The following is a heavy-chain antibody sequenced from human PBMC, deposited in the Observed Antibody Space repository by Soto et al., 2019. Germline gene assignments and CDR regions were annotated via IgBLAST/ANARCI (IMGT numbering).Heavy chain of an antibody. D-gene: IGHD2-21*02. V-gene: IGHV4-39*01. J-gene: IGHJ4*02. CDR2: IYYSGRT. Sequence: PSETLSLTCIVSGESISSSSYYWGWIRRPPGKGLEWIGSIYYSGRTYYNPSFKSRVTISIDTSKNQFSLKLSSVTATDTAVYYCARQRTTVVTQAYFDHWGQGALVTVSS. CDR1: GESISSSSYY. CDR3: ARQRTTVVTQAYFDH.